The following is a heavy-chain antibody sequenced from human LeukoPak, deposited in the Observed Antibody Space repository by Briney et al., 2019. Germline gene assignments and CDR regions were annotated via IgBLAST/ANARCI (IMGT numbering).Heavy chain of an antibody. V-gene: IGHV3-21*01. Sequence: GGSLRLSCAASGFTFSSYSMNWVRQAPGKGLEWVSSISSSSSYIYYADSVKGRFTISRDNAKNSLYLQMNTLTAEDTAVYYCARDWYDGSLGSALDIWGQGTMVTVSS. J-gene: IGHJ3*02. CDR2: ISSSSSYI. CDR1: GFTFSSYS. D-gene: IGHD7-27*01. CDR3: ARDWYDGSLGSALDI.